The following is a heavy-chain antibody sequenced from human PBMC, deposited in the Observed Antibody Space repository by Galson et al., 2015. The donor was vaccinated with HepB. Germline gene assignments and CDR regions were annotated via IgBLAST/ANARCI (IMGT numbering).Heavy chain of an antibody. CDR3: AKGRATLGIDYIFPI. D-gene: IGHD7-27*01. CDR1: GFTFSNYA. Sequence: SLRLSCAASGFTFSNYAMHWVRQTPGKVLEGVAAISYDGSEQHYGDSAKGRFTISRDKSKTTLYLQMSSLRAEDTAVYYCAKGRATLGIDYIFPIWGQGTMVTVSS. V-gene: IGHV3-30*04. J-gene: IGHJ3*02. CDR2: ISYDGSEQ.